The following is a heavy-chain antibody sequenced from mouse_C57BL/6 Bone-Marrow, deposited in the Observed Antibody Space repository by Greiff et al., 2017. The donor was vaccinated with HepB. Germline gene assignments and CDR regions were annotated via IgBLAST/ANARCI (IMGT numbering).Heavy chain of an antibody. Sequence: VQLQQPGAELVKPGASVKLSCKASGSTFTSSWMPWVTPRPGLGLEWIGRIDPNCGCTTYNAKFKSKATLTVDKPSSTAYMPLSSLTSEDSAVYYCARGRDYVSKNYWGQGTTLTVSS. J-gene: IGHJ2*01. D-gene: IGHD1-1*01. CDR3: ARGRDYVSKNY. CDR1: GSTFTSSW. CDR2: IDPNCGCT. V-gene: IGHV1-72*01.